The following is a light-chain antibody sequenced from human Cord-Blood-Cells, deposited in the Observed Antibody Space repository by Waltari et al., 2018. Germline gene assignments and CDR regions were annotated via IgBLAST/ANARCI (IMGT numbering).Light chain of an antibody. J-gene: IGKJ2*01. V-gene: IGKV1-8*01. CDR3: QQYYSYPYT. CDR1: QGISSY. Sequence: AIRITQSPSSLSASTGDRVTITCRASQGISSYLAWYQQKPGKAPKLLIYAASTLQSGVPSRFSGSGSGTEFTLTSSCLQSEDFATYYCQQYYSYPYTCGQGTKLEIK. CDR2: AAS.